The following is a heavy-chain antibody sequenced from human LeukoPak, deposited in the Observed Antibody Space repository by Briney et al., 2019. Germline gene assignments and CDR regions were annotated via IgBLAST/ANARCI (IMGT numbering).Heavy chain of an antibody. CDR2: IIPIFGTA. D-gene: IGHD2-15*01. CDR1: GGTFSSYA. J-gene: IGHJ5*02. CDR3: ASTYCSGGSCSRNNWFDP. Sequence: SVKVSCKASGGTFSSYAISWVRQAPGQGLEWMGGIIPIFGTANYAQKFQGRVTITADESTSTAYMELSSLRSEDTAVYYCASTYCSGGSCSRNNWFDPWGQGTLVTVSS. V-gene: IGHV1-69*01.